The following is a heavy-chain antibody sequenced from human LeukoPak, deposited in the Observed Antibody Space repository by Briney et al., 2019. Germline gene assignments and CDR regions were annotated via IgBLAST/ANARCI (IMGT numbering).Heavy chain of an antibody. V-gene: IGHV4-4*07. D-gene: IGHD1-1*01. J-gene: IGHJ5*02. CDR2: IFMTGTT. CDR3: ARDETWKNWFDP. Sequence: SGTLSLTCTVSGGSFSTDYWNWIRQPAGKGLEWIGRIFMTGTTNYNPSLKSRVSMSIDTSKNQFSLKLTSVTAADTAVYYCARDETWKNWFDPWGQGTLVTVSS. CDR1: GGSFSTDY.